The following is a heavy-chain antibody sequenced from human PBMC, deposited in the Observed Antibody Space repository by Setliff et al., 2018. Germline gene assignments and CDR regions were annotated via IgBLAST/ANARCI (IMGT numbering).Heavy chain of an antibody. CDR3: AKGDTPASFFLISG. D-gene: IGHD2-15*01. Sequence: PGGSLRLSCAASGFSFNTYGMHWVRQAPGEGLEWVAFVRSDGTNKHYADSVKGRYTISRDNSKNTLYLQMNSLTTEDTAVYYCAKGDTPASFFLISGWGQGTLVTVSS. V-gene: IGHV3-30*02. CDR1: GFSFNTYG. CDR2: VRSDGTNK. J-gene: IGHJ4*02.